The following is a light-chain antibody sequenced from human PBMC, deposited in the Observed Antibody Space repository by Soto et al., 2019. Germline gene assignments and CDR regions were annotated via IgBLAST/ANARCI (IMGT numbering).Light chain of an antibody. J-gene: IGLJ1*01. CDR3: SSYGGSNTYV. Sequence: QPVLTQPPSASGSPGQSVTLTCTGTYSDVGGYNYVSWYQHHPGKAPKLMIYEVYKRPSGVPYRFSGSKSGNTASLTVSGLQTEDEADYYCSSYGGSNTYVFGTGTKLTVL. CDR1: YSDVGGYNY. V-gene: IGLV2-8*01. CDR2: EVY.